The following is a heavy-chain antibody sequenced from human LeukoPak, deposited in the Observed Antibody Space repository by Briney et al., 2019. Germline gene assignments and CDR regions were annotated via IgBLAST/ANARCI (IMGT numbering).Heavy chain of an antibody. CDR3: AKAACGGSCYSHYYYYMDV. D-gene: IGHD2-15*01. CDR2: IRYDGSNK. J-gene: IGHJ6*03. V-gene: IGHV3-30*02. CDR1: GFTFSSYG. Sequence: PGGSLRLSCAASGFTFSSYGMHWVRQAPGKGLEWVAFIRYDGSNKYYADSVKGRSTISRDNSKNTLYLQMNSLRAEDTAVYYCAKAACGGSCYSHYYYYMDVWGKGTTVTVSS.